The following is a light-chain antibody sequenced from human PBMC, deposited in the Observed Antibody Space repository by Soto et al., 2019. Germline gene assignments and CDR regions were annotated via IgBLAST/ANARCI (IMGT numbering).Light chain of an antibody. CDR2: GAS. V-gene: IGKV3-20*01. Sequence: IVLSQSPGALSLSPGERATLSCRASQSVRNNNLNWYQQKAGQAPRLLIYGASIRATGIPDRFSGSGSGTDFTLTISRLEPEDFALYFCQQYGSSAPITFGQGTRLEI. J-gene: IGKJ5*01. CDR1: QSVRNNN. CDR3: QQYGSSAPIT.